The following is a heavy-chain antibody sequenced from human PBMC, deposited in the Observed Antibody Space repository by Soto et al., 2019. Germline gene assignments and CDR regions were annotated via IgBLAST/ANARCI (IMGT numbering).Heavy chain of an antibody. D-gene: IGHD2-2*01. CDR1: GGSFSGYY. CDR3: ACLGYCSSTDY. J-gene: IGHJ4*02. Sequence: SETLSLTCAVYGGSFSGYYWSWIRQPPGKGLEWIGEINHSGSTNYNPSLKSRVTISVDTSKNQFSLKLSSVTAADTAVYYCACLGYCSSTDYWGQGTLVTVSS. V-gene: IGHV4-34*01. CDR2: INHSGST.